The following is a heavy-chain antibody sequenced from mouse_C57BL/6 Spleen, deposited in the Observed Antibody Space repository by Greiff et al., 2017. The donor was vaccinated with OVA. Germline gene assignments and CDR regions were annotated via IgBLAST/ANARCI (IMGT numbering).Heavy chain of an antibody. CDR1: GFSLTSYG. Sequence: VMLVESGPGLVQPSQRLSITCTVSGFSLTSYGVHWVRQSPGKGLEWLGVIWRGGSTDYNAAFMSRLSITKDNSKSQVFFKMNSLQADDTAIYYCAKKGDYDYAMDYWGQGTSVTVSS. CDR3: AKKGDYDYAMDY. D-gene: IGHD2-4*01. V-gene: IGHV2-5*01. CDR2: IWRGGST. J-gene: IGHJ4*01.